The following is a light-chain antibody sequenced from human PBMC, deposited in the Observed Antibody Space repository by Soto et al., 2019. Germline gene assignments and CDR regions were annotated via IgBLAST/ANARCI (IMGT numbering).Light chain of an antibody. CDR3: QQGHNWPLT. V-gene: IGKV3-15*01. CDR2: GAS. Sequence: EIVMTQSPATLSLSPGERAALSCGAGQSINSELAWYQQKPGQPPRLHIYGASTRATGVPARFTGSESGSEFTLTLSGLQSEDFAVYYCQQGHNWPLTFGQGTRLEI. J-gene: IGKJ2*01. CDR1: QSINSE.